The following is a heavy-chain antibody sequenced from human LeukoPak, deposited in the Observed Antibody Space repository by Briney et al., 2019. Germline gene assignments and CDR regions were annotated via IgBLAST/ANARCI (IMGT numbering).Heavy chain of an antibody. J-gene: IGHJ6*03. CDR2: IYYSGST. V-gene: IGHV4-59*01. CDR3: ARDLSTFGDYMDV. Sequence: SSETLSLTCTVSGGSISSYYWSWIRQPPGKGLEWIGYIYYSGSTNYNPSLKSRVTISVDTSKNQFSLKLSSVTAADTAVYYCARDLSTFGDYMDVWGKGTTVTVSS. CDR1: GGSISSYY. D-gene: IGHD3-16*01.